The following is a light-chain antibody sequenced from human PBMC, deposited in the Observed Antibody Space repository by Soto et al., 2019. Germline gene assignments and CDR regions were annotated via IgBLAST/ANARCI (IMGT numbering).Light chain of an antibody. Sequence: QSALTQPASVSGSPGESITISCTVASSAVSWCQHHPGKAPQLIIYEDNKRPSRVSNRFSGSKSGNTASLTITGRQAEDEATYCISDDGMRFGGGTKVTVL. CDR1: SSAV. CDR2: EDN. V-gene: IGLV2-23*01. J-gene: IGLJ3*02. CDR3: SDDGMR.